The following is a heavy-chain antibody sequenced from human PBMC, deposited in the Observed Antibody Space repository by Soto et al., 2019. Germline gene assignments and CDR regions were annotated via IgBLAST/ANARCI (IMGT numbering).Heavy chain of an antibody. CDR3: ARARATLGDDAFDI. CDR2: IGTASDT. CDR1: GFTFSSYD. V-gene: IGHV3-13*01. J-gene: IGHJ3*02. D-gene: IGHD3-16*01. Sequence: EVQLVESGGGLVQPGGSLRLSCAASGFTFSSYDMHWVRQATGKGLEWVSAIGTASDTYYPGSVKGRFTISRENAKNSFYLQMNSLRAEDTAVYYCARARATLGDDAFDIWGQGTMVTVSS.